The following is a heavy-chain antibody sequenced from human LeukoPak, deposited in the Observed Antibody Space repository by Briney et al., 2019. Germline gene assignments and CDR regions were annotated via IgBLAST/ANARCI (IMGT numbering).Heavy chain of an antibody. Sequence: ASVKVSCKASGGTFSSYAISWVRQAPGQGLEWVGGIIPIFGTANYAQKFQGRVTITADESTSTAYMELSSLRSEDTAVYYCAREVRAYFDYWGQGTLVTVSS. CDR3: AREVRAYFDY. V-gene: IGHV1-69*13. CDR1: GGTFSSYA. J-gene: IGHJ4*02. CDR2: IIPIFGTA. D-gene: IGHD4-11*01.